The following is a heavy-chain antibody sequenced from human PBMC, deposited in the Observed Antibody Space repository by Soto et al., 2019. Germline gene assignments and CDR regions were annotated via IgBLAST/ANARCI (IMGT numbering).Heavy chain of an antibody. CDR1: GFPFINYA. V-gene: IGHV3-23*01. J-gene: IGHJ4*02. CDR2: ISGSGGRT. CDR3: AKEGVRDSSISLYFFDQ. Sequence: EVQLLDSGGGSVQPGGSLRLSCAASGFPFINYAMHWVRQAPGKGLEWVSAISGSGGRTYYGDSVKGRFTISRDNSKDTLYLHMNRLTAEDTAVYFCAKEGVRDSSISLYFFDQRGQGTLVTVSS. D-gene: IGHD3-10*01.